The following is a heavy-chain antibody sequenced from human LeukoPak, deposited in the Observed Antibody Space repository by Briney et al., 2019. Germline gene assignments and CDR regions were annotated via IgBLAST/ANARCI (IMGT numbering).Heavy chain of an antibody. Sequence: GGSLRLSCAASRFTFSSYGMHWVRQAPGKGLEWVAFIRYDGNNKYYADSVKGRFTISRDNSKNTLYLQMNSLRAEDTAVYYCVSKGPYQVGHWGQGTLVTVSS. J-gene: IGHJ5*02. CDR2: IRYDGNNK. CDR1: RFTFSSYG. V-gene: IGHV3-30*02. D-gene: IGHD2-2*01. CDR3: VSKGPYQVGH.